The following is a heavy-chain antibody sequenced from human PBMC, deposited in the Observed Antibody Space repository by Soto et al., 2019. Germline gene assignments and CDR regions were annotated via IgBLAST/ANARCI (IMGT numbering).Heavy chain of an antibody. J-gene: IGHJ3*02. CDR2: INPSGGST. D-gene: IGHD3-3*01. Sequence: ASVKVSCKASGYTFTSYYMHWVRQAPGQGLEWMGIINPSGGSTSYAQKFQGRVTMTRDTSTSTVYMELSSLRSEDTAVYYCAREGDHYDFWSGYYKEGAFDIWGHGTMVTVSS. V-gene: IGHV1-46*03. CDR3: AREGDHYDFWSGYYKEGAFDI. CDR1: GYTFTSYY.